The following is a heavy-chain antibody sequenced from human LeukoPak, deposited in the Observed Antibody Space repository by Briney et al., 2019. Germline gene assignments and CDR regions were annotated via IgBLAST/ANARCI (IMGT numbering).Heavy chain of an antibody. V-gene: IGHV3-20*04. J-gene: IGHJ4*02. CDR3: ARYNWNYPQYYFDY. Sequence: PGGSLRLSCAASGFTFDDYGMSWVRQAPGKGLEWVSGINWNSGSTGYADSVKGRFTISRDNAKNSLYLQMNSLRAEDTALYYCARYNWNYPQYYFDYWGQGTLVTVSS. CDR1: GFTFDDYG. CDR2: INWNSGST. D-gene: IGHD1-7*01.